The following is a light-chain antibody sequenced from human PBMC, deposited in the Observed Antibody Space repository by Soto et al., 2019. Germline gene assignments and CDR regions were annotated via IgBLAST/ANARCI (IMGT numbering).Light chain of an antibody. J-gene: IGLJ1*01. Sequence: QSALTQPASVSGSPGQSITISCTGTGSDVGGYNYVSWYQQYPGKAPKLMIDDVSNRPSGVSNRFSGSKSGNTASLTISGLQAEDEADYYCSSYTSSSTYVFGTGTKVTVL. CDR3: SSYTSSSTYV. CDR1: GSDVGGYNY. CDR2: DVS. V-gene: IGLV2-14*01.